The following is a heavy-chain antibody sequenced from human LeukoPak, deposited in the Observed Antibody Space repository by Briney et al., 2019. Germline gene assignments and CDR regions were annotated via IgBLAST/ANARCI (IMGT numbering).Heavy chain of an antibody. D-gene: IGHD2-2*01. Sequence: GGSLRLSCAASGFTFDDYAMHWVRQAPGKGLEWVSGISWNSGSIGYADSVKGRFTISRDNAKNSLYLQMNSLRAEDTALYYCAKGNSSTSCPDYWGQGTLVTVSS. J-gene: IGHJ4*02. CDR3: AKGNSSTSCPDY. CDR1: GFTFDDYA. CDR2: ISWNSGSI. V-gene: IGHV3-9*01.